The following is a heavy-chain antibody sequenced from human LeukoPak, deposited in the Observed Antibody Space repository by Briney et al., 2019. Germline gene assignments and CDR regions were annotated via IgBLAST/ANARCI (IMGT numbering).Heavy chain of an antibody. CDR1: GGSISSYY. J-gene: IGHJ3*02. D-gene: IGHD4-17*01. V-gene: IGHV4-4*07. CDR2: IYTSGST. CDR3: ARDKGTTVTHRDAFDI. Sequence: SETLSLTCTVSGGSISSYYWSWVRQPAGKGLEWIGRIYTSGSTNYNPSLKSRVTMSVDTSKNQFSLKLSSVTAADTAVYYCARDKGTTVTHRDAFDIWGQGTMVTVSS.